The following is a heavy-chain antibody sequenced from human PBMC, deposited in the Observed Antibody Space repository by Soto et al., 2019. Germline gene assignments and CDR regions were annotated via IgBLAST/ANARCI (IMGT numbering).Heavy chain of an antibody. CDR1: GFTFSSYS. D-gene: IGHD3-3*01. CDR3: ARDVNARQFLEPRAWIDY. Sequence: GGSLRLSCAASGFTFSSYSMNWVRQAPGKGLEWVSSISSSSSYIYYADSVKGRFTISRDNAKNSLYLQMNSLRAEDTAVYYCARDVNARQFLEPRAWIDYWGQGTLVTVSS. J-gene: IGHJ4*02. CDR2: ISSSSSYI. V-gene: IGHV3-21*01.